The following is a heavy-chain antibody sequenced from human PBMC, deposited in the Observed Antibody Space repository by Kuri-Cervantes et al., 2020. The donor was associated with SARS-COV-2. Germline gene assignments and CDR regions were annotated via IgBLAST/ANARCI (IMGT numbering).Heavy chain of an antibody. CDR1: GGSISSHY. V-gene: IGHV4-59*11. J-gene: IGHJ4*02. Sequence: SETLSLTCTVSGGSISSHYWSWIRQPPGKGLGWIGYIYYSGSTNYNPSLKSRVTISVDTSKNQFSLKLSSVTAADTAVYYCARINYGGNPFDYWGQGTLVTVSS. CDR2: IYYSGST. D-gene: IGHD4-23*01. CDR3: ARINYGGNPFDY.